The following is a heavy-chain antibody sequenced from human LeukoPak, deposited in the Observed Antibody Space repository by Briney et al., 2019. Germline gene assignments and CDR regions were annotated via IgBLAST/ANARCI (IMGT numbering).Heavy chain of an antibody. CDR2: IYYSGTT. Sequence: SETLSLTCTVSGDSTSSYYWSWIRQPPGKGPEWIGHIYYSGTTNYNPSLKSRVTISVETSNNQFSLKLSSVTAADTAMYYCARLLIYCSSTSCHFDYWGQGTLVTVSS. CDR3: ARLLIYCSSTSCHFDY. CDR1: GDSTSSYY. J-gene: IGHJ4*02. V-gene: IGHV4-59*08. D-gene: IGHD2-2*01.